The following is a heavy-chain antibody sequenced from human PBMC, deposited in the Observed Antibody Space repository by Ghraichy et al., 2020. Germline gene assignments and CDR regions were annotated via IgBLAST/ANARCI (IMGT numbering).Heavy chain of an antibody. CDR1: GDSVSSNSVA. CDR2: TYYRSKWYH. V-gene: IGHV6-1*01. D-gene: IGHD6-19*01. Sequence: SQTLSLTCAISGDSVSSNSVAWNWIRQSPSRGLEWLGRTYYRSKWYHDYAVSVKSRITINPDTSKNQFSLQLNSVTPEDTAVYYCARAGYSSGWGFDYWGQETLVTVSS. J-gene: IGHJ4*02. CDR3: ARAGYSSGWGFDY.